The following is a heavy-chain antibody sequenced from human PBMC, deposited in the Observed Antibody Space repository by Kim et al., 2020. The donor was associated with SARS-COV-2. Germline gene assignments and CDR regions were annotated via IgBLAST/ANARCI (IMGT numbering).Heavy chain of an antibody. V-gene: IGHV4-39*01. J-gene: IGHJ4*02. CDR3: AGLEIGETLDY. Sequence: YSPSVKSRVTISVDTTKNQFSLKLSSVTAADTAVYYCAGLEIGETLDYWGQGTLVTVSS. D-gene: IGHD1-1*01.